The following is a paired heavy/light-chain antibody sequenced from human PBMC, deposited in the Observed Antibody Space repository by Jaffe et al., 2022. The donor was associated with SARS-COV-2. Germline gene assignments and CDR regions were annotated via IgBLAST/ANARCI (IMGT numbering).Light chain of an antibody. CDR3: QQYYSAPLT. CDR2: WAS. V-gene: IGKV4-1*01. CDR1: QSVLYSPKNKHF. Sequence: DIVMTQSPSSLAVSLGERATITCKSSQSVLYSPKNKHFLAWYQQKPGQPPKLLIYWASTRESGVPDRFSGSGSGTDFTLTISSLQAEDVAVYYCQQYYSAPLTFGGGTKVEIK. J-gene: IGKJ4*01.
Heavy chain of an antibody. J-gene: IGHJ4*02. V-gene: IGHV3-15*01. D-gene: IGHD1-26*01. CDR1: GFTFSDAW. CDR2: IRSKTSGGAT. CDR3: AAGVGTSDFDY. Sequence: EVQLVESGGGLVKPGGSLRLSCAASGFTFSDAWMNWVRQAPGEGLEWVGRIRSKTSGGATDYTAPVKGRFTISRDDSENILYLQMISLKTEDTAVYYCAAGVGTSDFDYWGQGTLVTVSS.